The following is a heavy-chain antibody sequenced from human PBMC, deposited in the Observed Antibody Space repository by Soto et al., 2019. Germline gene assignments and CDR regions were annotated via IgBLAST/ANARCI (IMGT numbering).Heavy chain of an antibody. J-gene: IGHJ4*02. CDR2: ISYDGSNK. D-gene: IGHD6-13*01. CDR3: AKDGLVQQQLAYCFDY. V-gene: IGHV3-30*18. CDR1: GFTFSSYG. Sequence: QVQLVESGGGVVQPGRSLRLSCAASGFTFSSYGMHWVRQAPGKGLEWVAVISYDGSNKYYADSVKGRFTISRDNSKNTLYLQMNSLRAEDTAVYYCAKDGLVQQQLAYCFDYWGQGTLVTVSS.